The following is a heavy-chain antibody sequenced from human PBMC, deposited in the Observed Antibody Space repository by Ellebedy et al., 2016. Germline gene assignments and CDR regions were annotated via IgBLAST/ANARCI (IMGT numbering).Heavy chain of an antibody. CDR3: LGYRSGIAI. V-gene: IGHV3-66*01. CDR2: IYSGGST. CDR1: GFTVINNY. Sequence: GGSLRLSXAASGFTVINNYMSWVRQAPGKGLEGVSVIYSGGSTQYADSVKDRFTISRDNSKNTLYLQMNTLRAEDTAVYYCLGYRSGIAIWGPGTMVTVSS. D-gene: IGHD3-10*01. J-gene: IGHJ3*02.